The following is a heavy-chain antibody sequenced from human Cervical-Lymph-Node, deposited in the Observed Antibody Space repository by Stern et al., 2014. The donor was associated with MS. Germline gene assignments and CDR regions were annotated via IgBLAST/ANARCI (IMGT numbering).Heavy chain of an antibody. CDR3: AKDSLKYRYYFYGMDV. V-gene: IGHV3-33*06. Sequence: QVQLVESGGGVVQPGRSLRLSCAASGFTFDSYGMHWVRQAPGKGLERVAVLWYDGSNENYADSVRGRFTISRDNSKNTLYLQMNSLRAEDTAVYYCAKDSLKYRYYFYGMDVWGQGTTVTVSS. CDR1: GFTFDSYG. D-gene: IGHD1-1*01. J-gene: IGHJ6*02. CDR2: LWYDGSNE.